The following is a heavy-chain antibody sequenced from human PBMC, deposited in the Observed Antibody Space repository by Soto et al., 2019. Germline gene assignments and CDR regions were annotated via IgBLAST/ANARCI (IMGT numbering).Heavy chain of an antibody. CDR3: ARTTVVSGTPDFDY. CDR2: ISYGGINN. CDR1: GFTFSNFP. D-gene: IGHD4-4*01. V-gene: IGHV3-30-3*01. Sequence: PGGSLRLSCAASGFTFSNFPMHWVRQAPGKGLEWVAVISYGGINNYYADSVKGRFTISRDDFKNTVYLQMNGLRPEDTAVYFCARTTVVSGTPDFDYWGQGTLVTVSS. J-gene: IGHJ4*02.